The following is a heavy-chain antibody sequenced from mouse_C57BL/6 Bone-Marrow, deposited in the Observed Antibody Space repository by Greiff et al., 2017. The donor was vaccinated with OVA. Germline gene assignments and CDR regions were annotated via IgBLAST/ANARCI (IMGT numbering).Heavy chain of an antibody. D-gene: IGHD2-4*01. V-gene: IGHV5-4*01. J-gene: IGHJ3*01. CDR3: ARDLYYDYDAGFAY. CDR2: LSDGGSYT. Sequence: EVMLVESGGGLVKPGGSLKLSCAASGFTFSSYALSWVRQTPEKRLEWVATLSDGGSYTYYPDNVQGRFTISRDNAKNNLYLQMSHLKSEDTAMYYCARDLYYDYDAGFAYWGQGTLVTVSA. CDR1: GFTFSSYA.